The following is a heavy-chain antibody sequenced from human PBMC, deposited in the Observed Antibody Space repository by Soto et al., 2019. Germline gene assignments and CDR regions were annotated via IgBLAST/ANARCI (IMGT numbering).Heavy chain of an antibody. J-gene: IGHJ5*01. CDR1: GGSISSGGYY. CDR3: ARVRYCSGGSSYPTFDS. V-gene: IGHV4-31*03. CDR2: IYYSGST. Sequence: QVQLQESGPGLVKPSQTLSLTCTVSGGSISSGGYYWSWIRQHPGKGLEWIGYIYYSGSTYYNPSLTSRLTISVDTSKNPFSLKLSSVTAADTAVYYCARVRYCSGGSSYPTFDSWGQGTLVTVSS. D-gene: IGHD2-15*01.